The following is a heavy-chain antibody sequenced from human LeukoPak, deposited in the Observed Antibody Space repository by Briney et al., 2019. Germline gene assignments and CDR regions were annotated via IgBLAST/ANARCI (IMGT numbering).Heavy chain of an antibody. D-gene: IGHD5-18*01. CDR3: ARDKQHSYGRYFDH. CDR2: MQSTGNS. CDR1: GGSISTYH. J-gene: IGHJ4*02. V-gene: IGHV4-59*01. Sequence: NPSETLSLTCTVSGGSISTYHWNWIRKSPEKGLEWIGYMQSTGNSNYNPSLKSRVTMSVDMSRNQIVLNLSSVTAADTAVYFCARDKQHSYGRYFDHWAQGTLVTVSS.